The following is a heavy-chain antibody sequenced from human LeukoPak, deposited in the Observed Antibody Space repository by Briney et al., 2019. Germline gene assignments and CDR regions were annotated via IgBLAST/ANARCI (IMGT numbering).Heavy chain of an antibody. Sequence: GGSLRLSCAASGFTVSSNYMSWVRQAPGKGLEWVSVIYSGGNTYYADSVKGRFTISRDNSKNTLYLQMNSLRAEDTAVYYCAKDPGGGSSWPFDYWGQGTLVTVSS. CDR1: GFTVSSNY. J-gene: IGHJ4*02. V-gene: IGHV3-53*05. CDR2: IYSGGNT. D-gene: IGHD6-13*01. CDR3: AKDPGGGSSWPFDY.